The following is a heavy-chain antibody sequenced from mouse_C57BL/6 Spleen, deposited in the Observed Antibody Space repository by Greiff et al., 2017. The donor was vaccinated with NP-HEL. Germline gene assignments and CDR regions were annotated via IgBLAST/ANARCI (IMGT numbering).Heavy chain of an antibody. D-gene: IGHD2-4*01. J-gene: IGHJ3*01. CDR1: GYTFTSYG. CDR3: ARGDYDGAGFAY. V-gene: IGHV1-81*01. Sequence: QVQLKQSGAELARPGASVKLSCKASGYTFTSYGISWVKQRTGQGLEWIGEIYPRSGNTYYNEKFKGKATLTADKSSSTAYMELRSLTSEDSAVYFCARGDYDGAGFAYWGQGTLVTVSA. CDR2: IYPRSGNT.